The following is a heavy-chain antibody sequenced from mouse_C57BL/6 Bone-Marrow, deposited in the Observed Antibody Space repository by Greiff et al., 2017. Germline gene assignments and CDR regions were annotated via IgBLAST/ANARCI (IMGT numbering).Heavy chain of an antibody. Sequence: QVQLQQPGAELVRPGSSVKLSCKASGYTFTSYWMHWVKQRPIQGLEWIGNIDPSDSETHYNQKFKDKATLTVDKSSSTAYMQLSSLTSEDSAVYYCARYWLLRGGYYFDYGGQGTTLTVSS. V-gene: IGHV1-52*01. CDR1: GYTFTSYW. D-gene: IGHD2-3*01. CDR2: IDPSDSET. J-gene: IGHJ2*01. CDR3: ARYWLLRGGYYFDY.